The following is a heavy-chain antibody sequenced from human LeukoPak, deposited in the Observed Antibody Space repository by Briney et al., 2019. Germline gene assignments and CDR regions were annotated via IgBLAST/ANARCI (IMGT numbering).Heavy chain of an antibody. CDR1: GYSISSGHY. CDR3: ASFDYGGNPDDY. J-gene: IGHJ4*02. Sequence: SETLSLTCTVSGYSISSGHYWGWIRQPPGKGLEWIGSIYHSGSTYYNPSLKSRVTISVDTSKNQFSLKLSSVTAADTAVYYCASFDYGGNPDDYWGQGTLVTVSS. D-gene: IGHD4-23*01. CDR2: IYHSGST. V-gene: IGHV4-38-2*02.